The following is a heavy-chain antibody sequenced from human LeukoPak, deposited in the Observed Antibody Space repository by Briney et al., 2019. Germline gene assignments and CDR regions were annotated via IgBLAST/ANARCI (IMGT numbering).Heavy chain of an antibody. V-gene: IGHV3-21*01. CDR2: ISSSSSYI. J-gene: IGHJ4*02. Sequence: PGGSLRLFCTASGFTFSSYSMNWVRQAPWQGLERVSSISSSSSYIYYADSVKGRFTISRDNAKNSLYLQMNSLRAEDTAVYYCARGDYGDYVSVYWGQGTLVTVSS. D-gene: IGHD4-17*01. CDR3: ARGDYGDYVSVY. CDR1: GFTFSSYS.